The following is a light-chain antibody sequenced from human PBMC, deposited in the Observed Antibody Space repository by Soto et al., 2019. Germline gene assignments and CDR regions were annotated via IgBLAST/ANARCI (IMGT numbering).Light chain of an antibody. CDR1: QSFRGL. CDR3: QQRHMGTST. CDR2: NXY. J-gene: IGKJ5*01. V-gene: IGKV3-11*01. Sequence: VLTQSPVTLSLSPGERATLSCRAGQSFRGLLAWCQQKPGQAPRLXXANXYNRATGSPPRLSGSGSGTDFTLTISSLEPEYSAVYYCQQRHMGTSTFGQGTRLEIK.